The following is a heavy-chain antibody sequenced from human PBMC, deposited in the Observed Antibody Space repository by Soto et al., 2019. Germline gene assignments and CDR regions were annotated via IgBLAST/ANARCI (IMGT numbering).Heavy chain of an antibody. D-gene: IGHD3-22*01. J-gene: IGHJ4*02. CDR1: GGSISSGGYY. CDR3: AASSKITMIVGIFDY. V-gene: IGHV4-31*03. Sequence: QVQLQESGPGLVKPSQTLSLTCTVSGGSISSGGYYWSWIRQHPGKGLEWIGYIYYSGSTYYNPSLKSRVTISVDTSKNQFSLKLSSVTAADTAVYYCAASSKITMIVGIFDYWGQGTLVTVSS. CDR2: IYYSGST.